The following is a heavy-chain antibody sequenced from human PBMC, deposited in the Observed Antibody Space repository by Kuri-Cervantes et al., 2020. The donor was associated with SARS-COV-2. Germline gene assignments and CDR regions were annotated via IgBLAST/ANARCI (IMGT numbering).Heavy chain of an antibody. CDR2: INSDGSST. J-gene: IGHJ4*02. D-gene: IGHD6-6*01. CDR3: AKDIFSGALSSIAARAFDY. CDR1: GFTFSSYW. Sequence: GESLKISCAASGFTFSSYWVHWVRQAPGKGLVWVSRINSDGSSTSYADSVKGRFTISRDNAKNSLYLQMNSLRAEDTALYYCAKDIFSGALSSIAARAFDYWGQGTLVTVSS. V-gene: IGHV3-74*01.